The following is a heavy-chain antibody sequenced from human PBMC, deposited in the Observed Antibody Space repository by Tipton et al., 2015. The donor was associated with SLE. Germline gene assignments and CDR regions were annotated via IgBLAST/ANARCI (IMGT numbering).Heavy chain of an antibody. CDR1: GGSISSHY. D-gene: IGHD6-13*01. CDR3: AGDGRITAAIDY. CDR2: IYTSGST. V-gene: IGHV4-4*09. J-gene: IGHJ4*02. Sequence: TLSLTCTVSGGSISSHYWSWIRQPPGKGLEWIGYIYTSGSTNYNPSLKSRVTISVDTSKNQFSLKLSSVTAADTAVYYCAGDGRITAAIDYWGQGTLVTVSS.